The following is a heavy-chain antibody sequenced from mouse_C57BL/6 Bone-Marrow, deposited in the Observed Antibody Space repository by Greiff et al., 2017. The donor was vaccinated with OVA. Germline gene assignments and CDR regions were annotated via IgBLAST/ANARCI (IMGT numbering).Heavy chain of an antibody. V-gene: IGHV1-81*01. J-gene: IGHJ1*03. CDR3: ARKGGLKDFDV. Sequence: QVQLQQSGAELARPGASVKLSCKASGYTFTSYGISWVKQRTGQGLEWIGEIYPRSGNTYYNEKFKGKATLTADKSSSTAYMELRSLPSEDSAVYFCARKGGLKDFDVWGTGTTVTVSS. CDR2: IYPRSGNT. D-gene: IGHD1-3*01. CDR1: GYTFTSYG.